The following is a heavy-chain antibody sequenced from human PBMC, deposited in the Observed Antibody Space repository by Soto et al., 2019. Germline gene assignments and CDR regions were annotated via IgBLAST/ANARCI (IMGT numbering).Heavy chain of an antibody. J-gene: IGHJ5*02. D-gene: IGHD4-17*01. Sequence: QVQLQESGPGLVKSSETVFLTCAVSGGSITSHNYWSWIRHPPGQGLEWIGEFYHSGSANYNPSLKIRIIMSVDKPKNQFSLKLSSVTAADTAVYYCARGSTTVVTPNWFDPWGQGTLVTVSS. V-gene: IGHV4-4*02. CDR3: ARGSTTVVTPNWFDP. CDR1: GGSITSHNY. CDR2: FYHSGSA.